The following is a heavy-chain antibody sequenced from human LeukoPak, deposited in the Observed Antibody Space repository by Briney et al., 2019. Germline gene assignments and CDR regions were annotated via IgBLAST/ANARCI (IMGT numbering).Heavy chain of an antibody. CDR1: GFSFSSYR. D-gene: IGHD2-15*01. CDR3: AREEERRVVVAASIY. V-gene: IGHV3-48*01. CDR2: ISSSSSTI. J-gene: IGHJ4*02. Sequence: GGSLRLSCAASGFSFSSYRVNWVRQAPGKGLEWVSYISSSSSTIYYADSVKGRFTISRDNAKNSLYLQMNSLRAEDTAVYYCAREEERRVVVAASIYWGQGTLVTVSS.